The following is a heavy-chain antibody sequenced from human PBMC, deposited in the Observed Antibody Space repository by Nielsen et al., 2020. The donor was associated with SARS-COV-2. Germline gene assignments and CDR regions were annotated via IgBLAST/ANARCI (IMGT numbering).Heavy chain of an antibody. V-gene: IGHV3-74*01. J-gene: IGHJ4*02. CDR3: VGDTGGRWGEL. CDR1: GVTFADHG. D-gene: IGHD2-15*01. CDR2: INNDGSST. Sequence: GESLKISCAVSGVTFADHGVSWFRQAPGKGLLWLSRINNDGSSTSYADSVKGRFTISRDNAKNTLWLEMNSLRVDDTAVYYCVGDTGGRWGELWGQGTLVTVSS.